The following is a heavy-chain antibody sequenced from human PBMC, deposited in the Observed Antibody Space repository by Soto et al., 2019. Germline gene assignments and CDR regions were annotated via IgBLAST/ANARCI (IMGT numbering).Heavy chain of an antibody. J-gene: IGHJ4*02. D-gene: IGHD1-26*01. CDR2: IYYSGST. CDR3: ARALRYSGSYYPFDY. V-gene: IGHV4-59*01. Sequence: SETLSLTCTVSGGSISSYYWSWIRQPPGKGLEWIGYIYYSGSTNYNPSLKSRVTISVDTSKNQFSLKLSSVTAADTAVYYCARALRYSGSYYPFDYWGQGTLVTVSS. CDR1: GGSISSYY.